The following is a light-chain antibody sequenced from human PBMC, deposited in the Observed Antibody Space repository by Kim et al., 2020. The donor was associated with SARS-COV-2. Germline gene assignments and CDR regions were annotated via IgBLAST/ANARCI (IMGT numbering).Light chain of an antibody. Sequence: QSALTQPASVSASPGQSITISCSGTNSDVGAYDFVSWYQQHPGKAPTVIIFDVNRRPAGISSRFSGSKSGNTASLTISGLQADDEADYFCCSYTATSTPYVFGTGTKVTVL. CDR3: CSYTATSTPYV. CDR2: DVN. J-gene: IGLJ1*01. V-gene: IGLV2-14*01. CDR1: NSDVGAYDF.